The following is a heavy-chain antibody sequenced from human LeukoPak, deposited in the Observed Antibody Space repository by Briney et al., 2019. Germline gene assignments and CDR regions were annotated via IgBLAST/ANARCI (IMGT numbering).Heavy chain of an antibody. CDR3: ARGSIPADY. J-gene: IGHJ4*02. V-gene: IGHV4-4*07. Sequence: SETLSLTCTVSGGALSNYYWSWFRQSAGKGLGWIGRIYSSGSTDYNPSLKSRVTMSVDTSKNRFSLKLSSVTAADTAVYYCARGSIPADYWGQGTLVTVSS. D-gene: IGHD2-21*01. CDR1: GGALSNYY. CDR2: IYSSGST.